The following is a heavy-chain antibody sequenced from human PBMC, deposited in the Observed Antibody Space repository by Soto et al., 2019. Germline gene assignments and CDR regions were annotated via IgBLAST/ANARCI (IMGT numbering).Heavy chain of an antibody. V-gene: IGHV3-23*01. D-gene: IGHD3-10*01. Sequence: LRLSCAASGFTLSSYVMSWVRQTPGKGLEWVSSISANGGSTYYADSVKGRFTISRDNSENTLYLQMSSLRADDTAVYYCSKGSYGSETYYTRAKGNWFDPWGQGTLVTVSS. CDR3: SKGSYGSETYYTRAKGNWFDP. J-gene: IGHJ5*02. CDR1: GFTLSSYV. CDR2: ISANGGST.